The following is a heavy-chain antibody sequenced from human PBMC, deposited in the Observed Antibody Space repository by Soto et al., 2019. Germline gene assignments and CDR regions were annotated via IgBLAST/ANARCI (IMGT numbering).Heavy chain of an antibody. J-gene: IGHJ4*02. Sequence: QITLKESGPTLVKPTQTLTLTCTFSGFSLSTSGVGVGRIRQPPGRALEWLALIYWHDDKRYSPSLKSRLTITKDTSKNQVVLTMTNMDPVDTATHYCAHATYYDFWCGFPPLNHGGQGTLVTVSS. CDR2: IYWHDDK. CDR1: GFSLSTSGVG. D-gene: IGHD3-3*01. CDR3: AHATYYDFWCGFPPLNH. V-gene: IGHV2-5*01.